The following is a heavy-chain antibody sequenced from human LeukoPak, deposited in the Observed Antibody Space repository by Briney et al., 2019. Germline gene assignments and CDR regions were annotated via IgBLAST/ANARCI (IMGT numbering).Heavy chain of an antibody. V-gene: IGHV1-46*01. CDR1: GYTFSSFN. CDR3: VRESDFRAGLDAFDI. Sequence: ASVKVSCKASGYTFSSFNMHWVRQAPGQGLEWMGIINPSSGSTSYAQKFQDRVTMTRDTSTSTVYMELSSLRSEDTAVYYCVRESDFRAGLDAFDIWGQGTMVTVSS. J-gene: IGHJ3*02. CDR2: INPSSGST. D-gene: IGHD3-3*01.